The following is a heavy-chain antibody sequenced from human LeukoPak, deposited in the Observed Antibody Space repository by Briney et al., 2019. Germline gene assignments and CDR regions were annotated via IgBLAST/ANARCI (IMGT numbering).Heavy chain of an antibody. Sequence: ASVKVSCKASGYTFTSYDINWVRQATGQGLEWMGGFDPEDGETIYAQKFQGRVTMTEDTSTDTAYMELSSLRSEDTAVYYCATDTKRGYSYGYNYWGQGTLVTVSS. D-gene: IGHD5-18*01. CDR1: GYTFTSYD. J-gene: IGHJ4*02. V-gene: IGHV1-24*01. CDR2: FDPEDGET. CDR3: ATDTKRGYSYGYNY.